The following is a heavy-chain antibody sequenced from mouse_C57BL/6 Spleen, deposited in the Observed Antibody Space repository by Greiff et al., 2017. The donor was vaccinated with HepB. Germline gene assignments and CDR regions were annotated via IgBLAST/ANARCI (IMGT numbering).Heavy chain of an antibody. CDR2: IYPGDGDT. Sequence: QVQLQQSGAELVKPGASVKISCKASGYAFSSYWMNWVKQRPGKGLEWIGQIYPGDGDTNYNGKFKGKATLTADKSSSTAYMQLSSLPSEDSAVYFCARYRGIYYDYEGAMDYWGQGTSVTVSS. V-gene: IGHV1-80*01. CDR3: ARYRGIYYDYEGAMDY. D-gene: IGHD2-4*01. CDR1: GYAFSSYW. J-gene: IGHJ4*01.